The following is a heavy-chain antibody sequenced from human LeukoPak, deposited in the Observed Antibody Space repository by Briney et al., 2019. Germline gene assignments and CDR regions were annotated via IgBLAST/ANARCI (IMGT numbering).Heavy chain of an antibody. CDR3: ARVKDGSFDY. CDR2: IDPSGGST. Sequence: GASVTVSCKASGYTFTSYYMHWVRQAPGQGLEWMGIIDPSGGSTSYAQKFQGRVTMTRDTSISAAYMELSRLRSDDTAVYYCARVKDGSFDYWGQGTLVTVSS. J-gene: IGHJ4*02. V-gene: IGHV1-46*01. D-gene: IGHD5-24*01. CDR1: GYTFTSYY.